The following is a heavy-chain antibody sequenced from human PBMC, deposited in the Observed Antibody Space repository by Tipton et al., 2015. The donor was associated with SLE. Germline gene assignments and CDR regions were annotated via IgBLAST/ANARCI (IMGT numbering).Heavy chain of an antibody. J-gene: IGHJ3*02. CDR2: IYTSGST. CDR3: ARDVSGGTTYVAFDI. V-gene: IGHV4-61*02. CDR1: GGSISSGSYY. Sequence: TLSITCTVSGGSISSGSYYWSWIRQPAGKGLEWIGRIYTSGSTNYNPSLKSRVTISVDTSKNQFSLKLSSVTAADTAVYYCARDVSGGTTYVAFDIWGQGTMVTVSS. D-gene: IGHD1-1*01.